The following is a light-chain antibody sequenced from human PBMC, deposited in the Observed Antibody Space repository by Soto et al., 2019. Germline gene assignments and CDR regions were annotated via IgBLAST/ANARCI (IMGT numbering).Light chain of an antibody. V-gene: IGKV3-11*01. CDR3: QQHRNWPLT. Sequence: EIVLTQSPATLSLSPGEGVTLSCRASQSVSSYLLWYQQKPGQPPRLLIYAASNRATGIPARFSGSGSGTDFTLTISSLEPEDFAVYYCQQHRNWPLTFGGGTKVEIK. J-gene: IGKJ4*01. CDR2: AAS. CDR1: QSVSSY.